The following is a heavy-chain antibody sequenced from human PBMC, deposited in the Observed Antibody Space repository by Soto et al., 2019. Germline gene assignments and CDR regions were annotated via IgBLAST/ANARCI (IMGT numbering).Heavy chain of an antibody. J-gene: IGHJ6*02. D-gene: IGHD2-8*01. CDR3: ARGHCTNGLCYSHDYHNGMDV. Sequence: PSETLSLTCAISGGSFSANHWSWIRQSPGQGLEWIGEITLGGSTNYSPSLKSRVSISVDEGKKQFSLEMTSVTAADTAVYYCARGHCTNGLCYSHDYHNGMDVWGQGTTVTVSS. V-gene: IGHV4-34*01. CDR1: GGSFSANH. CDR2: ITLGGST.